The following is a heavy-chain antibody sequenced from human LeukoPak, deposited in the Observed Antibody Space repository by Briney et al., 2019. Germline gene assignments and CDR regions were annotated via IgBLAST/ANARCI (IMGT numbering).Heavy chain of an antibody. D-gene: IGHD2-8*01. V-gene: IGHV4-59*08. CDR3: ARQGYCTNGVCPDAFDI. Sequence: SETLSLTCTVSGGSFSSYYWSWIRQPPGKRLEWIGYIYYSGSTTYNPSPTSRVTISVDTSKNQFSLNLSSVTAADTAVYYCARQGYCTNGVCPDAFDIWGQGTMVTVSS. CDR2: IYYSGST. CDR1: GGSFSSYY. J-gene: IGHJ3*02.